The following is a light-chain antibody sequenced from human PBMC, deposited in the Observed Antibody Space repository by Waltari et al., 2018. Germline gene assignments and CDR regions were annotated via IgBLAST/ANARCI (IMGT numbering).Light chain of an antibody. V-gene: IGLV2-23*02. CDR3: CSFAGSATSVV. CDR1: SSDVGGYNL. Sequence: QSALTQPASVSGSPGQSITISCTGTSSDVGGYNLVSWYQQHPGKAPKFIIYEVTKRPSWVSNRFSGSKSGNTASLTISGLQAEDEADYYCCSFAGSATSVVFGGGTKLTVL. J-gene: IGLJ2*01. CDR2: EVT.